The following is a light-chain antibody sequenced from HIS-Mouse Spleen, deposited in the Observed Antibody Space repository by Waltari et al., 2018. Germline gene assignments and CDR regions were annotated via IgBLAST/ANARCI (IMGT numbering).Light chain of an antibody. Sequence: QSALTQPRSVSGSPGQSVTISCTGTSSDVGGYNYVSWYQQHPGKAPNLMLYDVSKRPQGVPDRFSGSKSGNTASLTISGLQAEDEADYYCCSYAGSYTFEVVFGGGTKLTVL. CDR1: SSDVGGYNY. J-gene: IGLJ2*01. CDR3: CSYAGSYTFEVV. CDR2: DVS. V-gene: IGLV2-11*01.